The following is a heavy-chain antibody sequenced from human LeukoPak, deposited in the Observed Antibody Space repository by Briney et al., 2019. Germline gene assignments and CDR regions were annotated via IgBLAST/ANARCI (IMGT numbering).Heavy chain of an antibody. D-gene: IGHD3/OR15-3a*01. CDR3: VAVPETDFWTGFYLDY. CDR1: GFNFDDYA. J-gene: IGHJ4*02. V-gene: IGHV3-9*01. CDR2: ITWHSGSM. Sequence: GRSLRLSCAASGFNFDDYAMHWVRQAPGKGLEWVSGITWHSGSMGYADSVKGRFTVSRDNAKNSLYLQMSSLRAEDTALYYCVAVPETDFWTGFYLDYWGQGILVTVFS.